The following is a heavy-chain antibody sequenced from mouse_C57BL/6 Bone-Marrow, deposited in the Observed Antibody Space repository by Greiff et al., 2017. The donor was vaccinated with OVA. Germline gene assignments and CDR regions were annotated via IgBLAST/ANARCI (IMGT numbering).Heavy chain of an antibody. CDR2: IYPRSGNT. D-gene: IGHD1-1*01. CDR1: GYTFTSYG. J-gene: IGHJ3*01. V-gene: IGHV1-81*01. CDR3: AREAFITTVVGAY. Sequence: QVQLQQSGAELARPGASVKLSCKASGYTFTSYGISWVKQRTGQGLEWIGEIYPRSGNTYYNETFKGKATLTADKSSSTAYMELRSLTSEDSAVYFCAREAFITTVVGAYWGQGTLVTVSA.